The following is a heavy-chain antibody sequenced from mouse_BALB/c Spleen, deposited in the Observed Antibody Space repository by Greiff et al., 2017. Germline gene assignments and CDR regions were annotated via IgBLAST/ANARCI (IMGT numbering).Heavy chain of an antibody. V-gene: IGHV5-12-1*01. J-gene: IGHJ2*01. CDR3: ARQNYYGPYFDY. CDR1: GFAFSSYD. CDR2: ISSGGGST. Sequence: EVHLVESGGGLVKPGGSLKLSCAASGFAFSSYDMSWVRQTPEKRLEWVAYISSGGGSTYYPDTVKGRFTISRDNAKNTLYLQMSSLKSEDTAMYYCARQNYYGPYFDYWGQGTTLTVSS. D-gene: IGHD1-1*01.